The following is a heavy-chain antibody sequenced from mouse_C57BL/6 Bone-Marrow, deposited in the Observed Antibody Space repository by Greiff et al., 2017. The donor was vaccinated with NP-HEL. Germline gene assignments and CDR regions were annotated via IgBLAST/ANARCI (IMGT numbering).Heavy chain of an antibody. D-gene: IGHD1-1*01. J-gene: IGHJ2*01. V-gene: IGHV1-5*01. CDR1: GYTFTSYW. CDR2: IYPGNSDT. Sequence: EVQGVESGTVLARPGASVKMSCKTSGYTFTSYWMHWVKQRPGQGLEWIGAIYPGNSDTSYNQKFKGKAKLTAVTSASTAYMELSSLTNEDSAVYYCTPPMLYGSSYGYWGQGTTLTVSS. CDR3: TPPMLYGSSYGY.